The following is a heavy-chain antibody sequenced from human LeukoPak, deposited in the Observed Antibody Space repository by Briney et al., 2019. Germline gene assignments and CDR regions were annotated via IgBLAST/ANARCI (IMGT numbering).Heavy chain of an antibody. Sequence: PGGSLRLSCAASGFTFSSYAMSWVRQAPGKGLAWVSAISGSGGSTYYADSVKGRFTISRDNSKNTLYLQMNSLRAEDTAVYYCAKVRMDYDSSGCDYWGQGTLVTVSS. CDR1: GFTFSSYA. D-gene: IGHD3-22*01. J-gene: IGHJ4*02. V-gene: IGHV3-23*01. CDR2: ISGSGGST. CDR3: AKVRMDYDSSGCDY.